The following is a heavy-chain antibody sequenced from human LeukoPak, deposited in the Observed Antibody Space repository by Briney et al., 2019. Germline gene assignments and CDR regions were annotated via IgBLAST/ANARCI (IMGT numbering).Heavy chain of an antibody. CDR3: ARGAPPTYSDSRGYLDY. CDR2: INPSGGGT. V-gene: IGHV1-46*01. D-gene: IGHD3-22*01. Sequence: ASVKVSCKASGYTFITSYIYWVRQAPGQGLECVGVINPSGGGTNYAQKFHGRVTVTTDMSTTTVYMELSSLTSDDTAVYYCARGAPPTYSDSRGYLDYWGQGTQVTVSS. CDR1: GYTFITSY. J-gene: IGHJ4*02.